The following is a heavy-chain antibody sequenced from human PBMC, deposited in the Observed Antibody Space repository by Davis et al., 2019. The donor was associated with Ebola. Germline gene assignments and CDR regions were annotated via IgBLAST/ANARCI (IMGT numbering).Heavy chain of an antibody. V-gene: IGHV1-46*01. D-gene: IGHD1-1*01. Sequence: ASVKVSCKASGYTFTSYYMHWARQAPGQGLEFMGVINPGNGNTVYAQKFQGRVTMTRDTSTSTAYMYLSSLKSEDTAVYYCESQTGNWGQGTLVTVSS. CDR2: INPGNGNT. J-gene: IGHJ4*02. CDR3: ESQTGN. CDR1: GYTFTSYY.